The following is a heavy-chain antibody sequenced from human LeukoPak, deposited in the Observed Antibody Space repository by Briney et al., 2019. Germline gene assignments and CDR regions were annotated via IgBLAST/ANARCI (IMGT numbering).Heavy chain of an antibody. J-gene: IGHJ6*03. Sequence: SETLSLTCTVSGGSISSSSYYWGWIRQPRGKGLEWIGSIYYSGSTYYNPSLKSRVTISVDTSKNQFALKLSSVTAADTAVYYCAREGYGDYYGGPDYYYYMDVWGKGTTVTVSS. D-gene: IGHD4-17*01. CDR3: AREGYGDYYGGPDYYYYMDV. CDR1: GGSISSSSYY. CDR2: IYYSGST. V-gene: IGHV4-39*06.